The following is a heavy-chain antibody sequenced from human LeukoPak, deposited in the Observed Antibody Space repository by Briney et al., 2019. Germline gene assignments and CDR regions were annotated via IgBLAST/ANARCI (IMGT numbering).Heavy chain of an antibody. J-gene: IGHJ4*02. CDR2: IYYSGST. V-gene: IGHV4-59*01. Sequence: SETLSLTCTVSGGSISSYYWSWIRQPPGKGLEWIGYIYYSGSTNYNPSLKSRVTISVDTSKNQFSLKLSSVTAVDTAVYYCARSTRVRSSSWLDYWGQGTLVTVSS. CDR3: ARSTRVRSSSWLDY. D-gene: IGHD6-13*01. CDR1: GGSISSYY.